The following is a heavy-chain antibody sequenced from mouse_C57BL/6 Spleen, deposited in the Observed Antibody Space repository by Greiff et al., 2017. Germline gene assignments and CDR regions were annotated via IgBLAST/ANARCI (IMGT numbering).Heavy chain of an antibody. CDR3: ADLYYGNY. CDR2: INPNNGGT. V-gene: IGHV1-22*01. Sequence: VHVKQSGPELVKPGASVQMSCKASGYTFTDYNMHWVKQSHGKSLEWIGYINPNNGGTSYNQKFKGKATLTVNKSSSTAYMELRSLTSEDSAVYYGADLYYGNYWGQGTTLTVSS. D-gene: IGHD2-1*01. J-gene: IGHJ2*01. CDR1: GYTFTDYN.